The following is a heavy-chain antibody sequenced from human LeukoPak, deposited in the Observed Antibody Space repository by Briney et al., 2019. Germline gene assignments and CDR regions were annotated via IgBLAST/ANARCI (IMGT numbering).Heavy chain of an antibody. CDR3: ARGPIAAAGDY. D-gene: IGHD6-13*01. CDR2: IIPIFGTA. CDR1: GYTFTKTG. Sequence: SVKVSCKVIGYTFTKTGISWVRQAPGQGLEWMGGIIPIFGTANYAQKFQGRVTITTDESTSTAYMELSSLRSDDTAVYYCARGPIAAAGDYWGQGTLVTVSS. J-gene: IGHJ4*02. V-gene: IGHV1-69*05.